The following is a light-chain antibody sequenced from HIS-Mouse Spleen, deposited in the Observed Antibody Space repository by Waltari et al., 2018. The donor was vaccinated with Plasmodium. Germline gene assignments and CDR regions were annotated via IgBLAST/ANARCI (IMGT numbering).Light chain of an antibody. CDR1: QSVSRY. J-gene: IGKJ5*01. V-gene: IGKV3-11*01. CDR2: DAY. CDR3: QQRSNWPIT. Sequence: EIVLTQSPATLSLSPGERATLSCRASQSVSRYLAWYQQKPGQAPRLLIYDAYNRATGIPARFSGSGSGTDFTLTISSLEPEDVAVYYCQQRSNWPITFGQGTRLEIK.